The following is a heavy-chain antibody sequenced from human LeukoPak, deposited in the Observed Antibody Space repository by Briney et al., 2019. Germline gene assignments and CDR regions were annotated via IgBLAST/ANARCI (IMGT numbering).Heavy chain of an antibody. V-gene: IGHV3-23*01. CDR3: AKDPTDSSGWYDNAFDF. CDR2: ISGSGGST. CDR1: GFAFSSYA. Sequence: PGGSLRLSCAASGFAFSSYAMSWVRQAPGKGLEWVSAISGSGGSTYYADSVKGRFTISRDNSKNTLYLQMNSLRAEDTAVYYCAKDPTDSSGWYDNAFDFWGQGTMVTVSS. J-gene: IGHJ3*01. D-gene: IGHD6-19*01.